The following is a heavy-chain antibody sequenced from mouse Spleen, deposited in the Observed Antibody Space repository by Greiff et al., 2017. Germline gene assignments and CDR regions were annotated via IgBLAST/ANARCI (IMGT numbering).Heavy chain of an antibody. Sequence: EVNLVESGGGLVKPGGSLKLSCAASGFTFSSYGMSWVRQTPEKRLEWVATISGGGSYTYYPDSVKGRFTISRDNAKNNLYLQMSSLRSEDTALYYCARQYGNYVDWYFDVWGAGTTVTVSS. V-gene: IGHV5-9-2*01. J-gene: IGHJ1*01. CDR2: ISGGGSYT. D-gene: IGHD2-1*01. CDR1: GFTFSSYG. CDR3: ARQYGNYVDWYFDV.